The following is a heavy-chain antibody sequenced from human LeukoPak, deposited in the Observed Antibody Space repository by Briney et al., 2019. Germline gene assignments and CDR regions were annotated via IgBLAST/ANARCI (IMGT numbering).Heavy chain of an antibody. CDR2: INGDESTT. J-gene: IGHJ4*02. D-gene: IGHD1-1*01. CDR3: ARGSLWNDY. V-gene: IGHV3-74*01. Sequence: GGSLRLSCAASGFTFSSQGMHWVRQAPGKAPVWVSRINGDESTTSYADSVKGRFTISRDNAKNTLYMQMNSLRAEDTAAYYCARGSLWNDYWGQGTLVTVSS. CDR1: GFTFSSQG.